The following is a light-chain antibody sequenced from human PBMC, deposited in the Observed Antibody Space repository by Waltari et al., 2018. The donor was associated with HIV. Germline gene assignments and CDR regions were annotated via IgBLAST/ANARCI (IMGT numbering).Light chain of an antibody. Sequence: QSALTQPASVSGSPGQSITISCTGTSSDVGSYNFVSWYQQHPGKAPKLMIYEVSKRPSGVSNRFSGSKSGNTASLTISGLQAEDEADYYCCSYAGSSTPVFGGGTKLTVL. J-gene: IGLJ2*01. CDR2: EVS. V-gene: IGLV2-23*02. CDR1: SSDVGSYNF. CDR3: CSYAGSSTPV.